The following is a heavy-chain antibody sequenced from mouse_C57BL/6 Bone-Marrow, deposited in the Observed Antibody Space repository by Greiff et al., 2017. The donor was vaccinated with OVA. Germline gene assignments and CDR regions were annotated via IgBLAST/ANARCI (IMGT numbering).Heavy chain of an antibody. CDR2: IYPGDGDT. CDR1: GYAFSSYW. CDR3: AGWGYYSLVYWYFDV. D-gene: IGHD2-12*01. V-gene: IGHV1-80*01. Sequence: QVQLQQSGAELVKPGASVKISCKASGYAFSSYWMNWVKQRPGKGLEWIGQIYPGDGDTNYNGKFKGKATLTADKSSSTAYMQLSSLTSEDSAVYFCAGWGYYSLVYWYFDVWGTGTTVTVSS. J-gene: IGHJ1*03.